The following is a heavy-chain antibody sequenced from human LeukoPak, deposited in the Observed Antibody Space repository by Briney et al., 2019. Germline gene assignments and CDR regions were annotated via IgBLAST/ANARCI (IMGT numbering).Heavy chain of an antibody. CDR2: ISSSSSYI. J-gene: IGHJ4*02. D-gene: IGHD6-19*01. V-gene: IGHV3-21*01. CDR3: ARDNKQWLVRKFDY. CDR1: GFTFSSYS. Sequence: PGGSLRLSCAASGFTFSSYSMNWVRQAPGKGLEWVSSISSSSSYIYYADSVKGRFTISRDNAKNSLYLQMNSLRAEDTAVYYCARDNKQWLVRKFDYWGQGTLVTVSS.